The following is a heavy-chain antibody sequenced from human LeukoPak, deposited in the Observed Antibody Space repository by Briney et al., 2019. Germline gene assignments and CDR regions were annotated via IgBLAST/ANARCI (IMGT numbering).Heavy chain of an antibody. V-gene: IGHV2-5*02. D-gene: IGHD3-3*01. CDR2: IYWDDDK. Sequence: SGPTLVNPTQTLTLTCTFSGFSLSTSGVGVGWIRQPPGKALEWLALIYWDDDKRYSPSLKSRLTITKDTSKNQVVLTMTNMDPVDTATYYCAHRYYDFWSGYYRDAFDIWGQGTMVTVSS. J-gene: IGHJ3*02. CDR1: GFSLSTSGVG. CDR3: AHRYYDFWSGYYRDAFDI.